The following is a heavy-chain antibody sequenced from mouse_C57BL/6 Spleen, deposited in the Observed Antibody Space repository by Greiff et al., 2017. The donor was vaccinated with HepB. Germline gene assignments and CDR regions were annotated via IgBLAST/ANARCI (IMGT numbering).Heavy chain of an antibody. D-gene: IGHD2-1*01. CDR1: GFTFSDYG. Sequence: EVKVEESGGGLVKPGGSLKLSCAASGFTFSDYGMHWVRQAPEKGLEWVAYISSGSSTIYYADTVKGRFTISRDNAKNTLFLQMTSLRSEDTAMYYCARGYGNFYWYFDVWGTGTTVTVSS. CDR3: ARGYGNFYWYFDV. J-gene: IGHJ1*03. V-gene: IGHV5-17*01. CDR2: ISSGSSTI.